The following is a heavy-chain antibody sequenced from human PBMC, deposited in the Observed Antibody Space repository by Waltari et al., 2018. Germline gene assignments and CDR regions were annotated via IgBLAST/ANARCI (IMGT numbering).Heavy chain of an antibody. V-gene: IGHV1-69*01. CDR2: LIPIFGTA. CDR1: GGTFSSYA. Sequence: QVQLVQSGAEVKKPGSSVKVSCKASGGTFSSYAISWVRQAPGQGLEWMGGLIPIFGTANYAQKFQGIVTITADESTSTAYMERSSLRSEDTAVYYCARGYCSGGSCYYYYGMDVWGQGTTVTVSS. CDR3: ARGYCSGGSCYYYYGMDV. J-gene: IGHJ6*02. D-gene: IGHD2-15*01.